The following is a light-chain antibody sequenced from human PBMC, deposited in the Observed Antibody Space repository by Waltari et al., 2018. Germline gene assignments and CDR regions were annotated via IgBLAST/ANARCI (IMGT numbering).Light chain of an antibody. J-gene: IGLJ1*01. Sequence: QSALTQPASVSGSPGQSITISCTGTSSDVGSYNLVSWYQQHPGKAPKLMIYEGSKRPSGVSNRCSGSKSGNTASLTISGLQAEDEADYYCCSYAGSSTHYVFGTGTKVTVL. CDR3: CSYAGSSTHYV. CDR2: EGS. V-gene: IGLV2-23*01. CDR1: SSDVGSYNL.